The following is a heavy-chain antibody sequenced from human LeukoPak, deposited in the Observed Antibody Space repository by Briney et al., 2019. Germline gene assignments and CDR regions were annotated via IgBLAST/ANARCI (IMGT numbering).Heavy chain of an antibody. CDR1: GISLSNSGVG. D-gene: IGHD2-15*01. Sequence: SGPTRVKPTQTLMLTCTFSGISLSNSGVGVGWIRQPPGKALEWLALIYCDDNKRYSPSLKSRLTVTKDTSKNQVVLTMTNMDPVDTATYYCAHRRSWYYFDYWGQGTLVTVSS. J-gene: IGHJ4*02. V-gene: IGHV2-5*02. CDR2: IYCDDNK. CDR3: AHRRSWYYFDY.